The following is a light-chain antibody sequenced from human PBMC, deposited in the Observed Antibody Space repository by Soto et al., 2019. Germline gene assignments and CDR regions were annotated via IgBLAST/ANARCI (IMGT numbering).Light chain of an antibody. Sequence: QSALTQPASVSGSAGQSITISCSGTMRDVGAYNLVSWYQQHPGTAPKLTIYEVRNRPSGISSRFSGPRSGNTASLTISGLQSEDEGDYYCSAYTARSTLVFGGGTKVTVL. CDR2: EVR. J-gene: IGLJ3*02. V-gene: IGLV2-14*01. CDR3: SAYTARSTLV. CDR1: MRDVGAYNL.